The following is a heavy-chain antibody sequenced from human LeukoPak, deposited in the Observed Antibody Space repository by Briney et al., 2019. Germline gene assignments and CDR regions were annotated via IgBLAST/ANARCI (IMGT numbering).Heavy chain of an antibody. CDR3: ARSTGWSSELFDY. Sequence: SETLSLTCTVSGGSISGYYWNCIRQPAGKGLEWVGRVYTSGTTNYSPSLKSRITMSVDTSKNQFSLRLISVTAAHTAVYYCARSTGWSSELFDYWGQGALVTDCS. CDR1: GGSISGYY. CDR2: VYTSGTT. J-gene: IGHJ4*02. D-gene: IGHD6-19*01. V-gene: IGHV4-4*07.